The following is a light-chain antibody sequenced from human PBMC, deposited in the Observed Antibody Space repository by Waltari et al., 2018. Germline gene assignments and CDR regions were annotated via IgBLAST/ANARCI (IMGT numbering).Light chain of an antibody. V-gene: IGLV2-11*01. CDR2: DPS. J-gene: IGLJ3*02. CDR1: SGDVGGNNY. CDR3: GSYAGSYTWV. Sequence: QSALTQPRSVSGSPGQSVTISCTGTSGDVGGNNYVSWYQQHPGKAPKVMIYDPSRRPSGVPDRFSGARSANTASRTSSGLPAEDEADYYCGSYAGSYTWVFGGGTKVTVL.